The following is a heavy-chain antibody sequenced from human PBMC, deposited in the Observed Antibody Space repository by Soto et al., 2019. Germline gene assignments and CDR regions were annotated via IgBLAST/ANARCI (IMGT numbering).Heavy chain of an antibody. Sequence: QVQLVQSGAEVKKPGASVKVSCKASGYTFTSYGISWVRQAPGQGLEWMGWISAYNGNTKYAQKFQGRVTMTTDTSTSTACMELRSLRSDDTAVYYCARESSSSCHDYWGQGTLVTVSS. J-gene: IGHJ4*02. V-gene: IGHV1-18*01. D-gene: IGHD6-13*01. CDR1: GYTFTSYG. CDR3: ARESSSSCHDY. CDR2: ISAYNGNT.